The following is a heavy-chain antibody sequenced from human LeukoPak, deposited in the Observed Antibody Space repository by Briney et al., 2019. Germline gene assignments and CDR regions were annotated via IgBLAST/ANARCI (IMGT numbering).Heavy chain of an antibody. J-gene: IGHJ5*02. CDR1: AFTFSDSY. CDR2: ISSGGTTI. Sequence: GGSPRLSCAASAFTFSDSYMTWIRQAPGKGLEWVSYISSGGTTIYYGDSVKGRFTISRDNAKNSLYLQMNSLRAEDTAVYYCVRGPNTWFDPWGQGTPVTVSS. D-gene: IGHD4/OR15-4a*01. V-gene: IGHV3-11*01. CDR3: VRGPNTWFDP.